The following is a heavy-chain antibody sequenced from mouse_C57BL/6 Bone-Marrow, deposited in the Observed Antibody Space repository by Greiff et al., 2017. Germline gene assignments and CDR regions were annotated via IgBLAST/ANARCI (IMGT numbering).Heavy chain of an antibody. J-gene: IGHJ4*01. Sequence: QVQLQQSGAELARPGASVKLSCKASGYTFTSYGISRVKQRTGQGLEWIGEIYPRSGNTYYNEKFKGKATLTADKSSVTASMELRSLTSEDSAVYFCARSFITTVVAPYYAMDDWGPGTSVTVSS. V-gene: IGHV1-81*01. CDR1: GYTFTSYG. CDR2: IYPRSGNT. CDR3: ARSFITTVVAPYYAMDD. D-gene: IGHD1-1*01.